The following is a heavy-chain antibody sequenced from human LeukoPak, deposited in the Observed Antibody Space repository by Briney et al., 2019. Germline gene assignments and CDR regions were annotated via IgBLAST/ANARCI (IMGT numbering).Heavy chain of an antibody. CDR1: GFTVSSNY. J-gene: IGHJ4*02. V-gene: IGHV3-23*01. CDR3: AKDRSMTTVTPFDN. CDR2: ISGSGGST. D-gene: IGHD4-17*01. Sequence: PGGSLRLSCAASGFTVSSNYMSWVRQAPGKGLEWVSAISGSGGSTYYADSVKGRFTISRDNSKNTLYLQMNSLRAEDTAVYYCAKDRSMTTVTPFDNWGQGTLVAVSS.